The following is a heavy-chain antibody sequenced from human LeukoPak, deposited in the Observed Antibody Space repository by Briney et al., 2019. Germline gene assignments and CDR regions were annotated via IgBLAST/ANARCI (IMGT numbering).Heavy chain of an antibody. J-gene: IGHJ5*02. V-gene: IGHV4-61*01. CDR3: ASRYGDYVRGWFDP. CDR1: GDSISSPSYF. CDR2: IYYSGST. D-gene: IGHD4-17*01. Sequence: SPSETLSLTRTVSGDSISSPSYFWTWIRQPPGKGLEWIGYIYYSGSTKYSPSLKSRITISLDKSKNQFSLNLSSVTAADTAVYYCASRYGDYVRGWFDPWGQGTLVTVSS.